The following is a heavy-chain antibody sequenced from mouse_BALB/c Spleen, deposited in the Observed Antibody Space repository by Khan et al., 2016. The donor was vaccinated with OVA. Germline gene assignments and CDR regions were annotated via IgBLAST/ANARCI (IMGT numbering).Heavy chain of an antibody. CDR2: IYPYNDGT. D-gene: IGHD2-3*01. V-gene: IGHV1S136*01. CDR3: ARSEGYDGWFAY. CDR1: GYTFTAYV. J-gene: IGHJ3*01. Sequence: VRLQQSGPELVKPGASVKMSCKASGYTFTAYVMQWVKQKPGQGLEWIGNIYPYNDGTKYNEKFKGKATLTSAKSSSKAYMEISSLTSDASAVYYCARSEGYDGWFAYWGQGTLVTVSA.